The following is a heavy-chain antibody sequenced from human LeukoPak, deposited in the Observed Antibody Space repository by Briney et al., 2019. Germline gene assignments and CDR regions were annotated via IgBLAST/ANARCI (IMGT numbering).Heavy chain of an antibody. CDR3: ARELSGSYDAFDI. CDR1: GFTVSSNY. V-gene: IGHV3-53*04. J-gene: IGHJ3*02. CDR2: VYSGGST. D-gene: IGHD3-10*01. Sequence: PGGSLRLSCAASGFTVSSNYINWVRQAPGKGLEWVSVVYSGGSTYYADSVKGRFTISRHNSKNTLYLQMNSLRAEDTAVYYCARELSGSYDAFDIWGQGTMVTVSS.